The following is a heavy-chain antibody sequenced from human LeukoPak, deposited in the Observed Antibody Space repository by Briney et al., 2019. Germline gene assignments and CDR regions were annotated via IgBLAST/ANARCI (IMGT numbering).Heavy chain of an antibody. V-gene: IGHV3-21*01. J-gene: IGHJ4*02. CDR3: ARGSPSYGDYLIDY. Sequence: PGGSLRLSCAASGLTFSSYSMNWVRQAPRKGLEWVSSISSSSSYIYYADSVKGRFTISRDNAKNSLYLQMNSLRAEDTAVYYCARGSPSYGDYLIDYWGQGTLVTVSS. CDR2: ISSSSSYI. D-gene: IGHD4-17*01. CDR1: GLTFSSYS.